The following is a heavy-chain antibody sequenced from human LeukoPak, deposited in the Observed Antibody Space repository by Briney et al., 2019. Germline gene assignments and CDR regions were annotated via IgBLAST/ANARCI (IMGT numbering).Heavy chain of an antibody. V-gene: IGHV3-23*01. Sequence: GGSLRLSCAASGFTFSNYAMRWVSQAPGKGLEWVSSIARSGDTTYYADFVQGRFTISRAKSKNTVYLQMNSPRAEDTAVYYSAKTSAPGRPYYFDYWGQGTLVTVSS. D-gene: IGHD1-14*01. CDR1: GFTFSNYA. J-gene: IGHJ4*02. CDR3: AKTSAPGRPYYFDY. CDR2: IARSGDTT.